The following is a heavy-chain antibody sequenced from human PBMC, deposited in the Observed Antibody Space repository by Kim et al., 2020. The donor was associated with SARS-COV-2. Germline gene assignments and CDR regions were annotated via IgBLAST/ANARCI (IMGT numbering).Heavy chain of an antibody. CDR1: GYSFTSYW. D-gene: IGHD3-9*01. J-gene: IGHJ4*02. CDR3: ARSVRGDYDILTGYGPVRQQGFDY. V-gene: IGHV5-51*01. CDR2: IYPGDSDT. Sequence: GESLKISCKGSGYSFTSYWIGWVRQMPGKGLEWMGIIYPGDSDTRYSPSFQGQVTISADKSISTAYLQWSSLKASDTAMYYCARSVRGDYDILTGYGPVRQQGFDYWGQGTLVTVSS.